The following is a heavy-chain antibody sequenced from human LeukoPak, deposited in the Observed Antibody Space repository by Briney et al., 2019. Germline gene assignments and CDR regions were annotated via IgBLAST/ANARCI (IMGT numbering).Heavy chain of an antibody. D-gene: IGHD3-22*01. V-gene: IGHV3-23*01. J-gene: IGHJ4*02. CDR2: FSGSGGRT. CDR1: GFTFSTYA. Sequence: PGGSLRLSCAASGFTFSTYAMSWVRRAPGKGLEWVSGFSGSGGRTYYADSVKGRFTVSRDKSKNTLYLQMSSLRAEDTAVYYCAKSDYDSSGIDLYYFDYWGQGTLVTVSS. CDR3: AKSDYDSSGIDLYYFDY.